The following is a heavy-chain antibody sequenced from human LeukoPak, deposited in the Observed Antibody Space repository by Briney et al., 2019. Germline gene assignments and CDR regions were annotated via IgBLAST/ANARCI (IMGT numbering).Heavy chain of an antibody. CDR3: ATDRKMGTWDPRFNY. CDR1: GFTFSDYW. CDR2: IRQDDSEK. J-gene: IGHJ4*02. V-gene: IGHV3-7*01. D-gene: IGHD1-7*01. Sequence: GGSLRLSCSASGFTFSDYWMMWVRQGPGKGLEWVGNIRQDDSEKNYVDSVKGRFTISRDNAKSSLYLQMNSLRAEDTAIYYCATDRKMGTWDPRFNYWGQGTLVTVSS.